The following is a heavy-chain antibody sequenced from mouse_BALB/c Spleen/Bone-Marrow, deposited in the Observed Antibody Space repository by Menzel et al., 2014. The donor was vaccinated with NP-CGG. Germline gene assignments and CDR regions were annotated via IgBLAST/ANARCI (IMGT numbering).Heavy chain of an antibody. V-gene: IGHV7-3*02. Sequence: EVKLEESGGGLVQPGGSLRLSCATSGFTFTDYYMNWVRQPPGKALEWLGFIRNEANGYTTEYSASVKGRFTISRDNSQSILYLQMNTLRAEDSATYYCARDSRSTVSRFDYWGQGTTLTVSS. CDR2: IRNEANGYTT. J-gene: IGHJ2*01. D-gene: IGHD1-1*01. CDR3: ARDSRSTVSRFDY. CDR1: GFTFTDYY.